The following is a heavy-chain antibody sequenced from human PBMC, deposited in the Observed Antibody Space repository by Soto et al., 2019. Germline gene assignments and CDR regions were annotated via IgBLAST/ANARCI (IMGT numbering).Heavy chain of an antibody. D-gene: IGHD6-13*01. CDR3: AHSILPYSSIHYYYGMDV. CDR1: GFSLSTSGVG. Sequence: GSGPTLVNPTQTLTLTCTFSGFSLSTSGVGVGWIRQPPGKALEWLALIYWNDDKRYSPSLKSRLTITKDTSKNQVVLTMTNMDPVDTATYYCAHSILPYSSIHYYYGMDVWGQGTTVTVSS. V-gene: IGHV2-5*01. J-gene: IGHJ6*02. CDR2: IYWNDDK.